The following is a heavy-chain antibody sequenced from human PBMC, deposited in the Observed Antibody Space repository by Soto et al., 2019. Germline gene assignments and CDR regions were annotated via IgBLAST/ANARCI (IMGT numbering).Heavy chain of an antibody. V-gene: IGHV4-59*01. CDR1: GGCISSFY. J-gene: IGHJ4*02. D-gene: IGHD2-8*01. CDR2: ISYSGST. CDR3: ARGGRQMVPPKASYYFDY. Sequence: PSETLSLTCTVSGGCISSFYWSWIRQPPGKGLEWIGYISYSGSTTYNPSLKSRVTISVDTSKNQFSLKLSSVTAADTAVYYCARGGRQMVPPKASYYFDYWGQGALVTVSS.